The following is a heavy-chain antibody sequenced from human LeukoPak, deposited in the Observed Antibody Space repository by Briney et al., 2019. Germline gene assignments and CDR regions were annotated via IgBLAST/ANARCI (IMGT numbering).Heavy chain of an antibody. J-gene: IGHJ6*03. CDR1: GFTFSSYS. V-gene: IGHV3-48*04. Sequence: GGSLRLSCAASGFTFSSYSMNWVRQAPGKGLEWVSYISSSSSTIYYADSVKGRFTISRDNAKNSLYLQMNSLRAEDTAVNYCTREGYQLLSGGNYYYYMDVWGKGTTVTVSS. CDR3: TREGYQLLSGGNYYYYMDV. D-gene: IGHD2-2*01. CDR2: ISSSSSTI.